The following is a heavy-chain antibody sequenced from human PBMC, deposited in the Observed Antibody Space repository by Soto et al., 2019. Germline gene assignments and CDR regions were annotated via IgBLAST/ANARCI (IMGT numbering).Heavy chain of an antibody. V-gene: IGHV1-69*08. CDR2: IIPILGIA. J-gene: IGHJ4*02. Sequence: QVQLVQSGAEVKKPGSSVKVSCKASGGTFSSYTISWVRQAPGQGLEWMGRIIPILGIANYAQKFQGRVTITADKSTSTAYMELSSLRSEDTAVYYCARDERYSSGIDYWGQGTLVTFSS. D-gene: IGHD6-19*01. CDR1: GGTFSSYT. CDR3: ARDERYSSGIDY.